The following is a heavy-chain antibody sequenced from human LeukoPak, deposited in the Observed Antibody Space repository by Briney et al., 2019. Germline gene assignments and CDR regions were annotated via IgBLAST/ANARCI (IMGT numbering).Heavy chain of an antibody. CDR2: ISYDGSNK. CDR3: ARGGGLDV. D-gene: IGHD3-16*01. Sequence: PGGSLRPPCAASGFTFSSYAMHWVRQAPGKGLEWVAVISYDGSNKYYADSVKGRFTISRDNAKNSLYLQMSNLRAEDTAVYFCARGGGLDVWGQGATVTVSS. J-gene: IGHJ6*02. V-gene: IGHV3-30-3*01. CDR1: GFTFSSYA.